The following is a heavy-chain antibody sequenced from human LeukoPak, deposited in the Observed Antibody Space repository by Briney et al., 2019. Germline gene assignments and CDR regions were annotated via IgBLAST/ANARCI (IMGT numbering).Heavy chain of an antibody. CDR3: ARAVPYYDFWSGYSEYYFDY. CDR1: GGSISSSSYY. D-gene: IGHD3-3*01. Sequence: SETLSLTCTVSGGSISSSSYYWGWIRQPPGKGLEWIGSIYYSGSTYYNPSLKSRVTISVDTSKNQFSLKLSSVTAADTAVYYCARAVPYYDFWSGYSEYYFDYWGQGTLVTVSS. CDR2: IYYSGST. V-gene: IGHV4-39*07. J-gene: IGHJ4*02.